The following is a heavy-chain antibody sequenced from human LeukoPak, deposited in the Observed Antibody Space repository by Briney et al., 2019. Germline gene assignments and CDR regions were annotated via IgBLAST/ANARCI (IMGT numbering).Heavy chain of an antibody. CDR2: TYYRSTWYN. CDR3: ARRLTQYDCFDP. CDR1: GDSVSSNSAT. D-gene: IGHD2-2*01. V-gene: IGHV6-1*01. Sequence: SQILSLTCAISGDSVSSNSATWNWIRQSPSRGLEWLVRTYYRSTWYNDYAVSVRGRITVNPDTSKNQFSLHLNSVTPEDTAVFYCARRLTQYDCFDPWGQGILVTVSS. J-gene: IGHJ5*02.